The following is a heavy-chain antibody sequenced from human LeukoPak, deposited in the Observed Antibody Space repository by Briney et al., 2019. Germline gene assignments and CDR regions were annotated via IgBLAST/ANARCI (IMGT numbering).Heavy chain of an antibody. CDR2: INHSGST. D-gene: IGHD3-22*01. V-gene: IGHV4-34*01. CDR1: GGSFSGYY. J-gene: IGHJ4*02. Sequence: SETLPLTCAVYGGSFSGYYWSWIRQPPGKGLEWIGEINHSGSTNHNPSLKSRVTISVDTSKNQFSLMLSSVTAADAAVYYCARGYYDSSGYYPFDYWGQGTLVTVSS. CDR3: ARGYYDSSGYYPFDY.